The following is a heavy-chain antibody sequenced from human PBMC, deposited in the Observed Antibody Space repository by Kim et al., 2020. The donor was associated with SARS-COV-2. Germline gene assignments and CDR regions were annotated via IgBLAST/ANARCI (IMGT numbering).Heavy chain of an antibody. CDR2: INHSGST. CDR3: ARGTRQWLVRGPYYYYMDV. V-gene: IGHV4-34*01. J-gene: IGHJ6*03. Sequence: SETLSLTCAVYGGSFSGYYWSWIRQPPGKGLEWIGEINHSGSTNYNPSLKSRVTISVETSKNQFSLKLSSVTDADTAVYYCARGTRQWLVRGPYYYYMDVWGKGTTVTLSS. D-gene: IGHD6-19*01. CDR1: GGSFSGYY.